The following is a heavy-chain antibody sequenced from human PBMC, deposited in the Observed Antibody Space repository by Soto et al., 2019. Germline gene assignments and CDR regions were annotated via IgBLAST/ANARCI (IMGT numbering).Heavy chain of an antibody. CDR1: GFSFNSYA. D-gene: IGHD3-16*01. CDR2: ISGTGATT. J-gene: IGHJ4*02. Sequence: EVQLLESGGGLVQPGESLRLSCVASGFSFNSYAMTWVRQAPGKGPEWVSVISGTGATTFYADSVKGRITISRDNSKHTLYLQMNSLRAEGTAVYYCAKDVKTPGGRAYDYWGQGPLVTVSS. V-gene: IGHV3-23*01. CDR3: AKDVKTPGGRAYDY.